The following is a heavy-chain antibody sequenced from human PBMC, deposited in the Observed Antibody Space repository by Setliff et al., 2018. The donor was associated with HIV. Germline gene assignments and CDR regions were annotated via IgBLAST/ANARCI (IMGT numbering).Heavy chain of an antibody. D-gene: IGHD6-13*01. J-gene: IGHJ1*01. V-gene: IGHV1-24*01. CDR3: ATDPGYSSTWYSESFQH. Sequence: ASVKVSCKISGYALTELSIHWVRQAPGKGLEWMANFDPEDGETFYAQKFQGRLTMTEDTSTDTAYMELSSLRSDDTAMYYCATDPGYSSTWYSESFQHWGQGIVVTVSS. CDR2: FDPEDGET. CDR1: GYALTELS.